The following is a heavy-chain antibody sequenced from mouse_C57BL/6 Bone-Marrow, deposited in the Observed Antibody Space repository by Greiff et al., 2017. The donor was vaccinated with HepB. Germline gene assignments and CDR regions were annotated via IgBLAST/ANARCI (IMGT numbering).Heavy chain of an antibody. J-gene: IGHJ1*03. CDR2: INPGSGGT. V-gene: IGHV1-54*01. D-gene: IGHD2-3*01. CDR1: GYAFTNYL. CDR3: ARERGWLLCPWYFDG. Sequence: QVQLQQSGAELVRPGTSVKVSCKASGYAFTNYLIEWVKQRPGQGLEWIGVINPGSGGTNYNEKFKGKATLTADKSSSTAYMQLSSLTSEDSAVYFCARERGWLLCPWYFDGWGTGTTVTVSS.